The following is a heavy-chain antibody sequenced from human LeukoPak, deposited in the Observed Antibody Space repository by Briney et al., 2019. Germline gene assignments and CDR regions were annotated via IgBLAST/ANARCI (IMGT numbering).Heavy chain of an antibody. V-gene: IGHV1-18*01. Sequence: ASVKVSCKASGYPFTSYVISWVPQAPGQGLEWMGWISAYNGNTNYAQKLQGRVTMTTDTSTSTAYMELRSLRSDDTAVYYCARAAITIVGGYMDVWGKGTTVTVSS. CDR1: GYPFTSYV. J-gene: IGHJ6*03. CDR3: ARAAITIVGGYMDV. CDR2: ISAYNGNT. D-gene: IGHD3-3*01.